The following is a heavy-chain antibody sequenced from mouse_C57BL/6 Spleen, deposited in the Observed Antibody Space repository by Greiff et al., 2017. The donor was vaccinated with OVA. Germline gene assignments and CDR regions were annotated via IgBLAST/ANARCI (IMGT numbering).Heavy chain of an antibody. J-gene: IGHJ2*01. D-gene: IGHD2-5*01. CDR3: AIDEPYSNYVYFDY. CDR2: IHPSDSDT. Sequence: QVQLQQPGAERGKQGAGGKGEGKDGGDTFTSYWMHWVKQRPGQGLEWIGRIHPSDSDTNYNQKFKGKATLTVDKSSSTAYMQLSSLTAEDSAVYYCAIDEPYSNYVYFDYWGKGTTLTVSS. CDR1: GDTFTSYW. V-gene: IGHV1-74*01.